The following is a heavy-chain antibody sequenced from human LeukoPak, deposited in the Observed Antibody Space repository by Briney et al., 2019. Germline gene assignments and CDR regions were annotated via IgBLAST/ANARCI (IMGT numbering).Heavy chain of an antibody. CDR2: ISSDGGTT. J-gene: IGHJ4*02. V-gene: IGHV3-64D*09. D-gene: IGHD6-6*01. Sequence: GGSLRLSCSASGFPFSNYAMHWVRQAPGKGLEYVSAISSDGGTTYYADSVKGSFTISRDNSKNTLYLQMSSLRAEDTAVYYCVRIAARLEGFDYWGQGTLVTVSS. CDR3: VRIAARLEGFDY. CDR1: GFPFSNYA.